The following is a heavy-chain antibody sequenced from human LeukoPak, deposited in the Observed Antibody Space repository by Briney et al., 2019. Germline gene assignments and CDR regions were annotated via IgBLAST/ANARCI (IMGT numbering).Heavy chain of an antibody. CDR2: MSYDGTDR. V-gene: IGHV3-30*01. CDR3: ARDRARALDY. Sequence: GGSLRLSCAASGFTFSQYVIHWVRQAPGKGLEWVAGMSYDGTDRSSADSVKGRITFSRDNCKNTLYLQMNGLRTEDTAVYYCARDRARALDYWGQGTLVTVAS. CDR1: GFTFSQYV. J-gene: IGHJ4*02. D-gene: IGHD3-10*01.